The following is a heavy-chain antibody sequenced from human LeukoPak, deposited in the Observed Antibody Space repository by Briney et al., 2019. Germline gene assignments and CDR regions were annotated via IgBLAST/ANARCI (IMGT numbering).Heavy chain of an antibody. D-gene: IGHD3-10*01. V-gene: IGHV3-11*03. CDR1: GFSFSDYY. Sequence: NPGGSLRLSCAASGFSFSDYYMTWIRQAPGKGLEWLTYISTSSSDTRYADSVKGRFTISRDDAKKSLYLQMDSLRAEDTALYYCASLVRQFTGAFDIWGQGTMVTVSS. J-gene: IGHJ3*02. CDR2: ISTSSSDT. CDR3: ASLVRQFTGAFDI.